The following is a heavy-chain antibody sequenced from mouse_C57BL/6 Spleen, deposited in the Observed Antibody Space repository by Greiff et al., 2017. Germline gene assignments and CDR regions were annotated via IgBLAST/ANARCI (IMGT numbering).Heavy chain of an antibody. Sequence: LKESGPELVKPGASVKLSCKASGYTFTSYDINWVKQRPGQGLEWIGCIYPRDGSTKYNEKFKGKATLTVDPSSSTAYMELHSLTSEDSAGYFCARWGYYSNYYYAMDYWGQGNSVNVSP. J-gene: IGHJ4*01. CDR1: GYTFTSYD. D-gene: IGHD2-5*01. CDR2: IYPRDGST. V-gene: IGHV1-85*01. CDR3: ARWGYYSNYYYAMDY.